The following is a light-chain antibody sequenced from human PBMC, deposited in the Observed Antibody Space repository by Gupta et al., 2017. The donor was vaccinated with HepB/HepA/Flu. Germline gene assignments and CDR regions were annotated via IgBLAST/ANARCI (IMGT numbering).Light chain of an antibody. Sequence: TASRYFMSVFRGKEATGNCKSSLCVLYSANNTNYLAWYQQKPGQPPKLLIYWASTREAGVPDRFSGSGSGTDFTLTISSLQAEDVAVYYCQQYDTIPPTFGQGTKVEIK. J-gene: IGKJ1*01. CDR3: QQYDTIPPT. CDR1: LCVLYSANNTNY. V-gene: IGKV4-1*01. CDR2: WAS.